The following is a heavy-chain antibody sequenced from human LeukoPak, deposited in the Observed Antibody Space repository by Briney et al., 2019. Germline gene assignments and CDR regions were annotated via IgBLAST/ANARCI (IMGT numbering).Heavy chain of an antibody. CDR1: RGSISSPTYY. CDR2: IYYSRST. V-gene: IGHV4-39*01. J-gene: IGHJ3*02. CDR3: AQSDVLAGAFDI. D-gene: IGHD4/OR15-4a*01. Sequence: SETLSLTCTVSRGSISSPTYYWGWIRQPPGKGLGWIGYIYYSRSTYYNPSLTSRVTISVDTSKNQFSLNLSSVTAADTAVYYCAQSDVLAGAFDIWGQGTMVIVSS.